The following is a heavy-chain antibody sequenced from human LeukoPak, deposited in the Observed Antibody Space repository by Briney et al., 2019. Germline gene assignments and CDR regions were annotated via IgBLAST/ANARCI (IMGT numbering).Heavy chain of an antibody. J-gene: IGHJ6*03. CDR1: GGSFSGYY. D-gene: IGHD3-9*01. V-gene: IGHV4-34*01. CDR3: ARDTRLTEGIYYYYYYMDV. Sequence: SETLSLTCAVYGGSFSGYYWSWIRQPPGKGLEWIGEINHSGSTNYNPSLKSRVTMSVDTSKNQFSLKLSSVTAADTAVYYCARDTRLTEGIYYYYYYMDVWGKGTTVAVSS. CDR2: INHSGST.